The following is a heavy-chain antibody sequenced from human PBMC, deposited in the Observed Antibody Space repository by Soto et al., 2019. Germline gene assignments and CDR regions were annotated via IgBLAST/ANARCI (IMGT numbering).Heavy chain of an antibody. Sequence: QLQLQESGPGLVKPSETLSLTCTVSGGSISSSSYYWGWIRQPPGKGLEWIGSIYYSGSTYYNPSLKSRVTISVDTSKNQFSLKLSSVTAADTAVYYCARGRVGHDYDYYYYYGMDVWGQGTTVTVSS. CDR3: ARGRVGHDYDYYYYYGMDV. CDR1: GGSISSSSYY. CDR2: IYYSGST. V-gene: IGHV4-39*01. J-gene: IGHJ6*02. D-gene: IGHD4-17*01.